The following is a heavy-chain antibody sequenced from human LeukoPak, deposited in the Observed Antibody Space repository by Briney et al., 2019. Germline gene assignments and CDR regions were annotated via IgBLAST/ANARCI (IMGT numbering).Heavy chain of an antibody. V-gene: IGHV1-2*06. CDR1: GYTFTGYY. D-gene: IGHD2-15*01. J-gene: IGHJ3*02. CDR2: INPNSGGT. Sequence: ASVKVSCKAPGYTFTGYYMHWVRQAPGQGLEWMGRINPNSGGTNYAQKFQGRVTMTRDTSISTAYMELGRLRSDDTAVYYCASLGYCSGGSCYSLRAFDIWGQGTMVTVSS. CDR3: ASLGYCSGGSCYSLRAFDI.